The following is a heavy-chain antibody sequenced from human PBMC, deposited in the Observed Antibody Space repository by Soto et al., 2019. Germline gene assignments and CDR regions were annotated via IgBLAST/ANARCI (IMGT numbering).Heavy chain of an antibody. D-gene: IGHD6-6*01. CDR1: GFTFDDYA. Sequence: GGSLRLSCAASGFTFDDYAMHWVRQAPGKGLEWVSGISWNSGSIGYADSVKGRFTISRDNAKNSLYLQMNSLRAEDTALYSCAKDMYRASRAARGALDIWGQGTMVPGSS. CDR2: ISWNSGSI. V-gene: IGHV3-9*01. CDR3: AKDMYRASRAARGALDI. J-gene: IGHJ3*02.